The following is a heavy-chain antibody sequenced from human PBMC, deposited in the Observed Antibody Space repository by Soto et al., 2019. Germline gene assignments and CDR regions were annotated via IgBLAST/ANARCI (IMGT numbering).Heavy chain of an antibody. D-gene: IGHD5-12*01. CDR1: GFTFSSYS. J-gene: IGHJ4*02. CDR3: ARDLGGKWLDY. CDR2: ISSSSRTI. Sequence: EVQLVESGGGLVQPGGSLRLSCAASGFTFSSYSMNWVRQAPGKGLEWVAYISSSSRTIYYADSVKGRFPISRDNAKNALYLQMDSLGAGDTAVDYCARDLGGKWLDYWGQGTIVTVSS. V-gene: IGHV3-48*01.